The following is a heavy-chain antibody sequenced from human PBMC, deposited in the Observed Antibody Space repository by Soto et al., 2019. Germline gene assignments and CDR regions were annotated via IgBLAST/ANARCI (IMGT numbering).Heavy chain of an antibody. Sequence: QVQLVESGGGLVKPGGSLRLSCAASGFTFSDYYMSWIRQAPGKGLEWVSYINSSSSYTNYADSVKGRFTISRDNAKNALYLQMNSLRAEDTAGYYCARTIVAAGGRRYFDLWGRGSLVTVSS. CDR3: ARTIVAAGGRRYFDL. D-gene: IGHD2-15*01. CDR1: GFTFSDYY. CDR2: INSSSSYT. V-gene: IGHV3-11*05. J-gene: IGHJ2*01.